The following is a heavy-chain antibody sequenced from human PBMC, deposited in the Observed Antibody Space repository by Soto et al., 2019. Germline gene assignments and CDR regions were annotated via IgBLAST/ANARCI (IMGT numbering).Heavy chain of an antibody. J-gene: IGHJ4*02. CDR1: GFTFSNAW. CDR3: TTSVAGTLLPDY. CDR2: IKSKTDGGTT. D-gene: IGHD6-19*01. Sequence: EVQLVESGGGLVKPGGSLRLSCASSGFTFSNAWMNWVRQAPGKGLEWVGRIKSKTDGGTTDYAAPVKGRFTISRDDSKNTLYLQMNSLKTEDTAVYYCTTSVAGTLLPDYWGQGTLVTVSS. V-gene: IGHV3-15*07.